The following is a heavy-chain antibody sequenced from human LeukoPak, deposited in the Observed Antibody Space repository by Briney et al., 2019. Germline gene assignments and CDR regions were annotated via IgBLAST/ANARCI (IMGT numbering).Heavy chain of an antibody. D-gene: IGHD3-22*01. V-gene: IGHV1-69*04. Sequence: SVKVSCKASGGTFSSYAISWVRQAPGQGLEWMGRIIPILGIANYAQKFQGRVTITADKSTSTAYMELSSLRSEDTAVYYCASYYYDSSGYYYFDYWGQGTLVTVSS. CDR1: GGTFSSYA. J-gene: IGHJ4*02. CDR3: ASYYYDSSGYYYFDY. CDR2: IIPILGIA.